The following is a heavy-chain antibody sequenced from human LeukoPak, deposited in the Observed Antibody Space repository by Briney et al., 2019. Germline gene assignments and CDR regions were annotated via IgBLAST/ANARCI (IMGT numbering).Heavy chain of an antibody. Sequence: GGSPRLSCAASGFTFSSYGMHWVRQAPGKGLEWVAFIRYDGSNKYYADSVKGRFTISRDNSKNTLYLQMNSLRAEDTAVYYCAKDRSTSCPLNYWGQGTLVTVSS. V-gene: IGHV3-30*02. CDR1: GFTFSSYG. D-gene: IGHD2-2*01. CDR3: AKDRSTSCPLNY. J-gene: IGHJ4*02. CDR2: IRYDGSNK.